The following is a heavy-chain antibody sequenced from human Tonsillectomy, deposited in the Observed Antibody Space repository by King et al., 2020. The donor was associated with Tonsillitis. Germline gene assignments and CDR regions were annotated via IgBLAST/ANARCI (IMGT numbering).Heavy chain of an antibody. V-gene: IGHV4-59*01. CDR2: IFYNGNT. CDR3: ARTGHARQYYYAMDV. D-gene: IGHD1-14*01. Sequence: VQLQESGPGLVKPSETLSLTCTVSGDSINNYYWSWIRQPPGKGLEWIGYIFYNGNTNYYPSLKSRVTMSVDTSKNQFSLKVSSVTAADTAVYFCARTGHARQYYYAMDVWGQGTTVTVSS. J-gene: IGHJ6*02. CDR1: GDSINNYY.